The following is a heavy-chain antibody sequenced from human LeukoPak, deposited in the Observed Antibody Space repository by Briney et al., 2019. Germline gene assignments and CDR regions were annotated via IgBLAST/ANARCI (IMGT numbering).Heavy chain of an antibody. D-gene: IGHD2-2*02. CDR2: INHSGST. Sequence: SETLSLTCAVYGGSFSGYYWSWIRQPPGKGLEWIGEINHSGSTNYNPSLKSRVTISVDTSKNQFSLKLSSVTAADMAVYYCAGIVVPAAIRDYFDYWGQGTLVTVSS. CDR3: AGIVVPAAIRDYFDY. V-gene: IGHV4-34*01. CDR1: GGSFSGYY. J-gene: IGHJ4*02.